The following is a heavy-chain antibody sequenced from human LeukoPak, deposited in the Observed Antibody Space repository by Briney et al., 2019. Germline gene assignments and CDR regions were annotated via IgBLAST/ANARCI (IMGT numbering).Heavy chain of an antibody. Sequence: GGSLRLSCAASGFTFSSYWMTWVRQAPGKGLEWVANIKQDGSKKNYVDSVKGRFTISRDNAKNSLFLQMNSLRAEDTAVYYCATPLDYYDSSGYHQGGDWGQGTLVTVSS. J-gene: IGHJ4*02. V-gene: IGHV3-7*03. D-gene: IGHD3-22*01. CDR3: ATPLDYYDSSGYHQGGD. CDR2: IKQDGSKK. CDR1: GFTFSSYW.